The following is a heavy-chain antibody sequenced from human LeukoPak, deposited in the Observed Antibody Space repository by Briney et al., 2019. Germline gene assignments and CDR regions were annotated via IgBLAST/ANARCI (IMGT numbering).Heavy chain of an antibody. CDR2: ISAYNGNT. Sequence: ASVKVSCKASGYTFTSYGISWVRQAPGQGLEWIAWISAYNGNTNYAQKLQGRVTMTTDTSTSTAYMELRSLRSDDTAVYYCARVLSTYDSSGYYYGWFDPWGQGTLVTVSS. D-gene: IGHD3-22*01. CDR1: GYTFTSYG. CDR3: ARVLSTYDSSGYYYGWFDP. J-gene: IGHJ5*02. V-gene: IGHV1-18*01.